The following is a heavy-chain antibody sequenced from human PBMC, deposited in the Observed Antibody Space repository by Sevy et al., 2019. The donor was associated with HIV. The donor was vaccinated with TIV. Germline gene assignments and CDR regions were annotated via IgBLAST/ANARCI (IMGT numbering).Heavy chain of an antibody. Sequence: GGSLRLSCAASGFTFSDYYMSWIRQAPGKGLEWVSYISSSSSYTNYADSVKGRFTISRDNAKNSLYLQMNSLRAEDTAVYYCARDREVVGIAAAGDYYYYYGTDVWGQGTTVTVSS. D-gene: IGHD6-13*01. J-gene: IGHJ6*02. CDR2: ISSSSSYT. CDR3: ARDREVVGIAAAGDYYYYYGTDV. CDR1: GFTFSDYY. V-gene: IGHV3-11*06.